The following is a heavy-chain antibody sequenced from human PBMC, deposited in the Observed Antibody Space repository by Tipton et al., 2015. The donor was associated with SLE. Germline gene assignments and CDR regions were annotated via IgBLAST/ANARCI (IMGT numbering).Heavy chain of an antibody. CDR2: IYYSGST. J-gene: IGHJ3*02. V-gene: IGHV4-39*07. CDR1: GGSISSSSYY. CDR3: ARVVAAAGTAFDI. D-gene: IGHD6-13*01. Sequence: TLSLTCTVSGGSISSSSYYLGWIRQPPGKGLEWIGSIYYSGSTYYNPSLKSRVTISVDTSKNQFSLKLSSVTAADTAVYYCARVVAAAGTAFDIWGQGTMVTVSS.